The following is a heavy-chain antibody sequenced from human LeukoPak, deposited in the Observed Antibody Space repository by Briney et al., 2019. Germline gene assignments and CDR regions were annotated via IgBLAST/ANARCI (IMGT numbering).Heavy chain of an antibody. D-gene: IGHD3-10*01. CDR2: INHSGST. CDR1: GGSFSGYY. J-gene: IGHJ4*02. CDR3: ARVDFMVRGVITKDY. Sequence: SETLSLTCAVYGGSFSGYYWSWIRQPPGKGLEWIGEINHSGSTNYNPSLKSRVTISVDTSKNQFSLKLSSVTAADTAVYYCARVDFMVRGVITKDYWGQGTLVTVSS. V-gene: IGHV4-34*01.